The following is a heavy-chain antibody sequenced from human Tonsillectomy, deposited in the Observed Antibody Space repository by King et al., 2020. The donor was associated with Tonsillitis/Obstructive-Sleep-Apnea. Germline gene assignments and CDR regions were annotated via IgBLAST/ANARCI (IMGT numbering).Heavy chain of an antibody. CDR2: IKQDGSEK. Sequence: VQLVESGGDLVQPGGSLRLSCAASGFSFSSYWMTWVRQAPGKGLEWVANIKQDGSEKFYVDSVKGRFTISRDNAKNSLYLQMNSLRAEDTAVYYCARDVPNYYGLGIHYYGMDVWGQGTAVTVSS. J-gene: IGHJ6*02. D-gene: IGHD3-10*01. CDR1: GFSFSSYW. CDR3: ARDVPNYYGLGIHYYGMDV. V-gene: IGHV3-7*03.